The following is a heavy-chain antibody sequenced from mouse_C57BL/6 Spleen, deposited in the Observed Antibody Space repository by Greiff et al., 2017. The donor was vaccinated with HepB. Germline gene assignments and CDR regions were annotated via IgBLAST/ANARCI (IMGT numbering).Heavy chain of an antibody. J-gene: IGHJ4*01. D-gene: IGHD1-1*01. CDR2: ISDGGSYT. Sequence: EVQLVESGGGLVKPGGSLKLSCAASGFTFSSYAMSWVRQTPEKRLEWVATISDGGSYTYYPDNVKGRFTISRDNAKNNLYLQMSHLKSEDTAMYYCASPYYYGSSYGAMDYWGQGTSVTVSS. V-gene: IGHV5-4*01. CDR3: ASPYYYGSSYGAMDY. CDR1: GFTFSSYA.